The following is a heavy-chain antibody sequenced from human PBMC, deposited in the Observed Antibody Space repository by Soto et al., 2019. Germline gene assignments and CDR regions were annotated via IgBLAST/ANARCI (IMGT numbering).Heavy chain of an antibody. CDR2: IYYTGTV. V-gene: IGHV4-30-4*08. CDR1: GVSISSVDYY. CDR3: ARSQTMNWFDP. Sequence: QVQLQESGPGLVKPSQTLSLTCTVSGVSISSVDYYWNWIRQSPGHALEWIGYIYYTGTVYSNASLRSRVVISRDTARNHFSLKLNSVTVADTAVYYCARSQTMNWFDPWGQGTLVVVSS. J-gene: IGHJ5*02.